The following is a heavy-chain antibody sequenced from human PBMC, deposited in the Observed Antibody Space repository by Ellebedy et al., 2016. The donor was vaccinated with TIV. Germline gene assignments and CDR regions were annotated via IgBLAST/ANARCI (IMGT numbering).Heavy chain of an antibody. Sequence: MPGGSLRLSCGVSGASFSGSYWSYIRQTPGKGLEWIGEISLSWSPNYNPSLRGRVTMSLDTSKNHFSLNLTSVTAADTAVYYCATAVRDDWSLSLWGQGTQVTVSS. D-gene: IGHD3-9*01. CDR2: ISLSWSP. V-gene: IGHV4-34*01. CDR1: GASFSGSY. J-gene: IGHJ4*02. CDR3: ATAVRDDWSLSL.